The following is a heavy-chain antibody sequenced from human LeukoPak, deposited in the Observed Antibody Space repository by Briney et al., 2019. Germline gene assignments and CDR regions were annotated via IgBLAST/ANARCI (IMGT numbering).Heavy chain of an antibody. J-gene: IGHJ6*02. CDR2: FIPIFGTA. Sequence: SVKPSNKSSDGSFSTYAIRWESRAPGQGLEWMGGFIPIFGTANYAQKFQGRVTITADESTSTAYMELCSLRSKDMAVYDCARCDDYGETSYYCYGMDVWGQGTTVTVSS. V-gene: IGHV1-69*13. D-gene: IGHD4-17*01. CDR1: DGSFSTYA. CDR3: ARCDDYGETSYYCYGMDV.